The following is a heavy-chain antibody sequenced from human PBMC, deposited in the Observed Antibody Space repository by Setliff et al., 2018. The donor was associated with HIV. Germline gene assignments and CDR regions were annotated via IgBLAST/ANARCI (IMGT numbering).Heavy chain of an antibody. J-gene: IGHJ6*03. CDR2: INGDGSST. CDR1: GFTFSSYW. CDR3: ARDATRGGDMDV. Sequence: GGSLRLSCAASGFTFSSYWMHWVRQAPGKGLVWVSRINGDGSSTNYADSVKGRFTISRDSAKDSLYLQMNNLRAEDTAVYYCARDATRGGDMDVWGKGITVTVSS. D-gene: IGHD2-15*01. V-gene: IGHV3-74*01.